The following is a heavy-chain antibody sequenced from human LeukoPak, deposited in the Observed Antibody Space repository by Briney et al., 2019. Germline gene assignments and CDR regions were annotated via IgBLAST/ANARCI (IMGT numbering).Heavy chain of an antibody. Sequence: GESLRLSCAASGFTFSSYSMNWVRQAPGKGLEWVSSISSSSSYIYYADSVKGRFTISRDNAKNSLYLQMNSLRAEDTAVYYCARDPTIFGVVIVENWFDPWGQGTLVTVSS. CDR1: GFTFSSYS. D-gene: IGHD3-3*01. V-gene: IGHV3-21*01. J-gene: IGHJ5*02. CDR3: ARDPTIFGVVIVENWFDP. CDR2: ISSSSSYI.